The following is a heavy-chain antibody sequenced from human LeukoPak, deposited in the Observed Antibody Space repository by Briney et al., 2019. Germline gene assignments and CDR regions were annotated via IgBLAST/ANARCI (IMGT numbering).Heavy chain of an antibody. J-gene: IGHJ4*02. V-gene: IGHV4-30-4*01. CDR1: GGSISSGDYF. Sequence: SETLSLTCTVSGGSISSGDYFWSWIRQPPGKGLEWIGYIYYSGSTYYNPSLKRRVTISVDTSKNQFSLKLNSVTADDTAVYYCARTGSGRGYDCWGQGTLVTVSS. CDR2: IYYSGST. CDR3: ARTGSGRGYDC. D-gene: IGHD3-10*01.